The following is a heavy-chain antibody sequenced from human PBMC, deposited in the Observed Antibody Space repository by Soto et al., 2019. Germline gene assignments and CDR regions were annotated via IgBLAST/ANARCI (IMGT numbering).Heavy chain of an antibody. CDR1: GFTFSSYA. J-gene: IGHJ4*02. CDR3: AKHPGASSDWHGGLY. Sequence: EVQLLGSGGGLVQPGGSLRLSCAASGFTFSSYAMSWVRQAPGKGLEWVSAISGSGGSTFYADSVKGRFTISRDNSKNTLYLQMNSLRAEDTAVYYCAKHPGASSDWHGGLYWGQGTLVTVSS. V-gene: IGHV3-23*01. CDR2: ISGSGGST. D-gene: IGHD6-19*01.